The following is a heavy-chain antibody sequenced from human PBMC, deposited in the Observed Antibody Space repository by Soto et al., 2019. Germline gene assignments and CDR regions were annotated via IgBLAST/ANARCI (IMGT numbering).Heavy chain of an antibody. CDR3: ARDLFHWLVAAHCNVMYF. CDR2: ISAYTGNT. Sequence: SVKVSCKASVYQITGSGISWVRQAPGQGLEWMGWISAYTGNTNYAQKFQGRVSMTIDKSTNTAYMDLRSLRSDDTAVYYCARDLFHWLVAAHCNVMYFCGLGTSVPGSS. CDR1: VYQITGSG. D-gene: IGHD6-19*01. V-gene: IGHV1-18*01. J-gene: IGHJ6*01.